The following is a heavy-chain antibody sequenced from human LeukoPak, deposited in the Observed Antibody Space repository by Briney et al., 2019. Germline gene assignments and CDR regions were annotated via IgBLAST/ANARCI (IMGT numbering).Heavy chain of an antibody. V-gene: IGHV3-74*01. D-gene: IGHD5-18*01. J-gene: IGHJ6*02. CDR2: INSDGSDT. Sequence: GGSLRLSCAASGFTFSNYWMHWVRQAPGKRLVWVSRINSDGSDTTYADSVKGRFTISRDNAKNTLYLQMNSLRAEDTAVYYCAREDRFGYNYAYGLDVWGPGTTVTVS. CDR1: GFTFSNYW. CDR3: AREDRFGYNYAYGLDV.